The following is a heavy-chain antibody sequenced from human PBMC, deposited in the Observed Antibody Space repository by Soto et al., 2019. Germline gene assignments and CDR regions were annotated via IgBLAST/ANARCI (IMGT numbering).Heavy chain of an antibody. V-gene: IGHV1-3*01. CDR2: IEAGDGNT. D-gene: IGHD6-13*01. Sequence: QVQLVQSGAEVKKPGASVKISCKASGYIFTTYTIHWVRQAPGQRLEWMGWIEAGDGNTRDSQRFQDRVTITRDASARTAYMALISLRSADTAVYYCARSRRWYALYIWVLATMVIVSS. CDR3: ARSRRWYALYI. CDR1: GYIFTTYT. J-gene: IGHJ3*02.